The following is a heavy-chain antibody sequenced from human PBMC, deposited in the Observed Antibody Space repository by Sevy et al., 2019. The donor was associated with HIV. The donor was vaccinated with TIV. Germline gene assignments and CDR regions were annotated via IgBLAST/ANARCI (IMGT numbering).Heavy chain of an antibody. CDR1: GFPFSKYS. D-gene: IGHD2-8*01. J-gene: IGHJ4*02. CDR3: AREGCTRPHDY. CDR2: FSFGCGQI. V-gene: IGHV3-21*04. Sequence: GGSLRLSWAASGFPFSKYSMSWIRQTPGKGLEWVATFSFGCGQINYADSVKGRFTISRDDSRNTFYLQMNSLRSDDTAIYYCAREGCTRPHDYWGQGTVVTVSS.